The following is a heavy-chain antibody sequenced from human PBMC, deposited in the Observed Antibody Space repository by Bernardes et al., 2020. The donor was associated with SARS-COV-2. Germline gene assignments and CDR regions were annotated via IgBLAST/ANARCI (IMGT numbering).Heavy chain of an antibody. V-gene: IGHV1-24*01. CDR3: TTSLSLIVVTYAFDI. CDR2: FDPEDGET. Sequence: ASVKVSCKVSGYTLTALSMHWVRQAPGQGLEWMGSFDPEDGETIYAQKFLGRVTMTADTSTYTSYMELSSLRSEDTAVYYCTTSLSLIVVTYAFDIWGQGTTVTVSS. D-gene: IGHD3-22*01. J-gene: IGHJ3*02. CDR1: GYTLTALS.